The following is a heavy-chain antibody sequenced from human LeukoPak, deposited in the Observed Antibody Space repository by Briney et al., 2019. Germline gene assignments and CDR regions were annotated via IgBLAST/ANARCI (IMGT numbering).Heavy chain of an antibody. CDR1: GGSISSSNW. CDR2: IYHSGST. J-gene: IGHJ6*02. D-gene: IGHD3-10*01. Sequence: PSGTLSLTCVVSGGSISSSNWWSWVRQPPGKGLEWIGEIYHSGSTNYNPSLKSRVTISVDTSKNQFSLKLSSVTAADTAVYYCARERYYYGSGSYYKDYYYGMDVWGQGTTVTVSS. CDR3: ARERYYYGSGSYYKDYYYGMDV. V-gene: IGHV4-4*02.